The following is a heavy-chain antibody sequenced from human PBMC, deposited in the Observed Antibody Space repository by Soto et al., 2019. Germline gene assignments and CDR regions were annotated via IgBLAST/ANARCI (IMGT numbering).Heavy chain of an antibody. CDR3: ARVSNRLYYYYYGMDV. V-gene: IGHV1-2*02. J-gene: IGHJ6*02. CDR2: INPNSGGT. CDR1: GYTFTGYY. Sequence: ASVKVSCKASGYTFTGYYMHWVRQAPGQGLEWMGWINPNSGGTNYAQKFQGRVTMTRDTSISTAYMELSRLRSDDTAVYYCARVSNRLYYYYYGMDVWGQGTTV.